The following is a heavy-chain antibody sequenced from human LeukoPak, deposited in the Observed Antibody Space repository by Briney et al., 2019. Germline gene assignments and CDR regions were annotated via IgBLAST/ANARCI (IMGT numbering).Heavy chain of an antibody. J-gene: IGHJ3*02. D-gene: IGHD3-3*01. Sequence: ASVKVSCKASGGTFSSYAFSWVRQAPGQGLEWMGGIIPIFGTANYAQKFQGRVTITTDESTSTAYMELSSLRSEDTAVYYCARSYYNFPTQRPEDAFDIWGQGTMVTVSS. V-gene: IGHV1-69*05. CDR2: IIPIFGTA. CDR1: GGTFSSYA. CDR3: ARSYYNFPTQRPEDAFDI.